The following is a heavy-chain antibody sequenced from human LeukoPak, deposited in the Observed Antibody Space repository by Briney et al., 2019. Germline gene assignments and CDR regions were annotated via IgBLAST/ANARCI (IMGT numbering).Heavy chain of an antibody. CDR3: AREAYASGSFRTDYYYMDV. CDR1: GYTFTSYY. Sequence: ASVKVSCKASGYTFTSYYMHWVRQAPGQGLEWMGIINPSGGSTSYAQKFQGRVTMTRDTSTSTVYMELSSLRSEDTAVYYCAREAYASGSFRTDYYYMDVWGKGTTVTISS. CDR2: INPSGGST. V-gene: IGHV1-46*01. J-gene: IGHJ6*03. D-gene: IGHD3-10*01.